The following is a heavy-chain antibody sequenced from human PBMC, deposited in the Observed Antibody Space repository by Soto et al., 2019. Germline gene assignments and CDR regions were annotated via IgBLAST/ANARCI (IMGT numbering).Heavy chain of an antibody. CDR1: GFTFSSYS. Sequence: GGSLRLSCAASGFTFSSYSMNWVRQAPGKGLEWVSSISSSSSYIYYADSVKGRFTLSRDNAKNSLYLQMNSLRAEDTAVYYCARGGRYYDILTGSYYYYMDVWGKGTTVTVSS. J-gene: IGHJ6*03. V-gene: IGHV3-21*01. D-gene: IGHD3-9*01. CDR3: ARGGRYYDILTGSYYYYMDV. CDR2: ISSSSSYI.